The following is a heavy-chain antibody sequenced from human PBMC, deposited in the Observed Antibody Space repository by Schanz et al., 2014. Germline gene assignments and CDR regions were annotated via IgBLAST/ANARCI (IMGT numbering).Heavy chain of an antibody. CDR2: INVYNGNT. V-gene: IGHV1-18*01. CDR1: GYTLTGFG. CDR3: ARDAFDFWSGREQLQH. D-gene: IGHD3-3*01. Sequence: QVQLVQSGAEVKKPGASAKVSCKASGYTLTGFGVSWVRQVPGQGLEWMGWINVYNGNTDYAHKLLGRVTMTTDSSTSTAYMELARLTSDDTAVYFCARDAFDFWSGREQLQHWGQGTLVTVSS. J-gene: IGHJ1*01.